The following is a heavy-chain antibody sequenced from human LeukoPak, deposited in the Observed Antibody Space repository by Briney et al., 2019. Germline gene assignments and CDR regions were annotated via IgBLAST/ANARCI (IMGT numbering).Heavy chain of an antibody. V-gene: IGHV3-21*01. CDR1: GFTFSSYS. Sequence: PGGSLRLSCAASGFTFSSYSMNWVRQAPGKGLEWVSSISSSSSYIYYADSVKGRFTISSDNAKNSLYLQMNSLRAEDTAVYYCASRVTGTTSDVIWFDPWGQGTLVTVSS. CDR2: ISSSSSYI. D-gene: IGHD1-7*01. CDR3: ASRVTGTTSDVIWFDP. J-gene: IGHJ5*02.